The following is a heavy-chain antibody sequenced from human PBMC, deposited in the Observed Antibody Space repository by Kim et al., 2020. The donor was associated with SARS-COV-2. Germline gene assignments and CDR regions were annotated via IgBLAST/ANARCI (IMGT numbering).Heavy chain of an antibody. V-gene: IGHV1-8*01. CDR3: ARGSRRYILTGYYNRFWFDP. CDR1: GYTFTSYD. Sequence: ASVKVSCKASGYTFTSYDINWVRQATGQGLEWMGWMNPNSGNTGYAQKFQGRVTMTRNTSISTAYMELSSLRSEDTAVYYCARGSRRYILTGYYNRFWFDPWGQGTLVTVSS. CDR2: MNPNSGNT. D-gene: IGHD3-9*01. J-gene: IGHJ5*02.